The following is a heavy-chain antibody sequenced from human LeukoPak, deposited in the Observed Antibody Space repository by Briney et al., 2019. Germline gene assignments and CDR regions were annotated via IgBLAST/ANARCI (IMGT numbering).Heavy chain of an antibody. CDR2: TSGSGGST. J-gene: IGHJ6*02. CDR1: GFTFSSYA. V-gene: IGHV3-23*01. CDR3: AKPYYDSSGYRGHYYYYYGMDV. Sequence: GGSLRLSCAASGFTFSSYAMSWVRQAPGKGLEWVSATSGSGGSTYYADSVKGRFTISRDNSKNTLYLQMNSLRAEDTAVYYCAKPYYDSSGYRGHYYYYYGMDVWGQGTTVTVSS. D-gene: IGHD3-22*01.